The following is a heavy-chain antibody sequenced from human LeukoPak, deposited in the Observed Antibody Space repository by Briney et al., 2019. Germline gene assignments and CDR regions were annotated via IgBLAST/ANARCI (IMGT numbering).Heavy chain of an antibody. J-gene: IGHJ3*02. Sequence: GGSLRLSCAASGFTFSGSAMHWVRQASGKGLEWVGRIRGKANSYATAYAASVKGRFTISRDDSKNTAYLQMNSLKTEDTAVYYCTRRSPVAGTRDAFDIWGQGTMVTVSS. D-gene: IGHD6-19*01. CDR1: GFTFSGSA. CDR3: TRRSPVAGTRDAFDI. CDR2: IRGKANSYAT. V-gene: IGHV3-73*01.